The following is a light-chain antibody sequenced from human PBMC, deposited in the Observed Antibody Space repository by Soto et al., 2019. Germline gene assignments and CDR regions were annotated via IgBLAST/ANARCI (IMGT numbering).Light chain of an antibody. J-gene: IGKJ1*01. V-gene: IGKV1-5*01. CDR2: DAS. Sequence: DIHMAQSPSTLSASVGDRVTITCAASQSISSWLAWYQQKPGKAPKVLIYDASSLESGVPSRFSGSAYGTEFNLTVSSLQPDDFATYYCQQYNSYSWTFGQGTKVDIK. CDR1: QSISSW. CDR3: QQYNSYSWT.